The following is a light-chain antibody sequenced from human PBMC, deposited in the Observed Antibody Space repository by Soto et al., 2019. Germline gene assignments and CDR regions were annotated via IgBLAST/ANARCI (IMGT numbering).Light chain of an antibody. CDR3: QQYGSSPLIT. V-gene: IGKV3-20*01. CDR2: GVS. Sequence: EIVLTQSPCTLSVSPLQRATLSCRASQRLSASDIAWYQQKPGQAPKFLIYGVSSRATGIPDRFSGSGSGTDFTLTISRLEPEDFAVYHCQQYGSSPLITFGQGTRLEIK. CDR1: QRLSASD. J-gene: IGKJ5*01.